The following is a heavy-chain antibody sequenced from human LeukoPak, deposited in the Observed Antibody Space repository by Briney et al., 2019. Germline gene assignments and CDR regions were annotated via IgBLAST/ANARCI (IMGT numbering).Heavy chain of an antibody. CDR2: INSNGGST. V-gene: IGHV3-64*01. Sequence: GGSLRLSCVASGFTFSSYAMHWVRQTPGKGLEYVSGINSNGGSTHYANSVKGRFTISRDNSKHTLYLQMGSLRTEDMAVYYCARDRAGYYDSSGYPWENYWGQGTLVTVSS. CDR3: ARDRAGYYDSSGYPWENY. CDR1: GFTFSSYA. D-gene: IGHD3-22*01. J-gene: IGHJ4*02.